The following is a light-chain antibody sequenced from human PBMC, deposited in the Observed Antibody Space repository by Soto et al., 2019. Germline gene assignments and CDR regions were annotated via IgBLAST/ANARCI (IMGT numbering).Light chain of an antibody. J-gene: IGLJ2*01. V-gene: IGLV2-8*01. CDR1: SSDVGRYNY. CDR2: EVT. CDR3: QSYDSNTVV. Sequence: QSALTQPPSASGSPGQSVTISCTGTSSDVGRYNYVSWYQHHPGKAPKLMIYEVTKRPSGVPDRFSGSKSGNTASLTISGLQTEDEADYYCQSYDSNTVVFGGGTKLTVL.